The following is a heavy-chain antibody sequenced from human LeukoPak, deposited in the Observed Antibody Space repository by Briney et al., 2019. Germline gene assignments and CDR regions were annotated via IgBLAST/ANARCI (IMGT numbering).Heavy chain of an antibody. Sequence: GRSLRLSCVVSGFTFDDYAMHWVRQAPGKGLEGVSGISWNSATVGYADSVQGRFTISRDNAKNSLYLQMSSLGAEDTALYYCAKGGGSDNYRDYFDCWGQGTLVTVSS. V-gene: IGHV3-9*01. CDR3: AKGGGSDNYRDYFDC. CDR1: GFTFDDYA. J-gene: IGHJ4*02. D-gene: IGHD4/OR15-4a*01. CDR2: ISWNSATV.